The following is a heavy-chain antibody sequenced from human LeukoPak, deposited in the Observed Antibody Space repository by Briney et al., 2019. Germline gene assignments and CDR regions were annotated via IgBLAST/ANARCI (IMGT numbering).Heavy chain of an antibody. J-gene: IGHJ4*02. CDR2: IKQDESEK. Sequence: GGSLRHSCAASGFTFSSYWMAWVRQVPGQGPEWVANIKQDESEKYYVDSVKGRFTISRDNAKNSLFLQMNSLRVEDTAVYYCARDALGSLDYWGQGTLVTVSS. V-gene: IGHV3-7*01. D-gene: IGHD3-16*01. CDR1: GFTFSSYW. CDR3: ARDALGSLDY.